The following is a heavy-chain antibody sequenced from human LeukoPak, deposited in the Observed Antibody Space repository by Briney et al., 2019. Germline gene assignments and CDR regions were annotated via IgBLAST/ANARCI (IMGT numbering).Heavy chain of an antibody. CDR2: IYYSGST. D-gene: IGHD3-10*01. CDR3: ARESTMVRGVTAFFDY. Sequence: SETLSLTCTVSGGSISSSSYYWGWIRQPPGKGLEWIGSIYYSGSTYYNPSLKSRVTISVDTSKNQFSLKLSSVTAADTAVYYCARESTMVRGVTAFFDYWGQGILVTVSS. CDR1: GGSISSSSYY. J-gene: IGHJ4*02. V-gene: IGHV4-39*07.